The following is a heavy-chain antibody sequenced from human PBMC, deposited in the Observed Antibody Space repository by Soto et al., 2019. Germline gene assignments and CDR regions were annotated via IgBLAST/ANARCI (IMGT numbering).Heavy chain of an antibody. V-gene: IGHV3-21*01. CDR2: ISRSSSYI. Sequence: EVQLVESGGGLVKPGGYLRLSCAASGFTFSSYTMTWVRQAPGKGLEWVSSISRSSSYIYYVDSLKGPFTISRDNAKYSLYLQMDSLRAEDTAVYYCARVLVDNSKMSFDIWGQGTMVTASS. J-gene: IGHJ3*02. CDR3: ARVLVDNSKMSFDI. D-gene: IGHD2-21*01. CDR1: GFTFSSYT.